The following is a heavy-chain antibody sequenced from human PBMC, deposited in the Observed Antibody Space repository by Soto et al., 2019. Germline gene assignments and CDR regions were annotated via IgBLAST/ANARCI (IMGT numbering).Heavy chain of an antibody. V-gene: IGHV1-3*01. CDR3: ARDERYCSGGSCSNWFDP. Sequence: QVQLVQSGAEVKKPGASVKVSCKASGYTFTSYAMHWVRQAPGQRLEWMGWINAGNGNTKYSQKFQGRVTITRDTSASTAYMELSSLRSEDTAVYYCARDERYCSGGSCSNWFDPWGQGTLVTVSS. J-gene: IGHJ5*02. CDR2: INAGNGNT. D-gene: IGHD2-15*01. CDR1: GYTFTSYA.